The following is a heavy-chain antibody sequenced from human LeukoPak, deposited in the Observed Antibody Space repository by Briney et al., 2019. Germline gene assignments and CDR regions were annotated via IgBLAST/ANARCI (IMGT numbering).Heavy chain of an antibody. J-gene: IGHJ4*02. Sequence: PGGSLRLSCAASGFTFSTYAMSWVRQAPGKGLEWVSGISGYDGSTFYADSVKGRFTISRDNSKNTLYLQMNSLRAEDTAVYYCAKDILRYFDWHEVDYFDYWGQGTLVTVSS. CDR2: ISGYDGST. CDR3: AKDILRYFDWHEVDYFDY. CDR1: GFTFSTYA. V-gene: IGHV3-23*01. D-gene: IGHD3-9*01.